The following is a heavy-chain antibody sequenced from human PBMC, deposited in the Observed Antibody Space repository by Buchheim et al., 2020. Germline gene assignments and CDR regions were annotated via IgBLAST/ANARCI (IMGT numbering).Heavy chain of an antibody. Sequence: QVQLLQWGAGLLKPSETLSLTCAVYGGSFSGHYWTWIRQPPGKGLEWIGEISHSGITNYNPSLQSRVTMSVDTSKNQFSLKLSSVTAADTALYYCARLDYYYYMDVWGKGTT. CDR3: ARLDYYYYMDV. CDR2: ISHSGIT. J-gene: IGHJ6*03. V-gene: IGHV4-34*01. CDR1: GGSFSGHY.